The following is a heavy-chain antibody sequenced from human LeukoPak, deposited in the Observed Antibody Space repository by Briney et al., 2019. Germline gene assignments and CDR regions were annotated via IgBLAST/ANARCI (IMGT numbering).Heavy chain of an antibody. Sequence: HPGGSLRLSCAASGFTFSTYALSWVRQAPGKGLEWVSAISGSGGSTYYADSVKGRFTISRDNSKDTLYLQMNSLRAEDTAVYYCARDGGRWSQWLVPIPQSPNQYYYGMDVWGQGTTVTVSS. CDR3: ARDGGRWSQWLVPIPQSPNQYYYGMDV. D-gene: IGHD6-19*01. CDR2: ISGSGGST. CDR1: GFTFSTYA. J-gene: IGHJ6*02. V-gene: IGHV3-23*01.